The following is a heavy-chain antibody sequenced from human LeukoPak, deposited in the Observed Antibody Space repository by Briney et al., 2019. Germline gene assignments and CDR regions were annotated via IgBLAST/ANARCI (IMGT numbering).Heavy chain of an antibody. CDR3: ARVGRDCSDTSCYWADWFDP. J-gene: IGHJ5*02. CDR2: ISGSTGST. CDR1: GYRFSTYG. D-gene: IGHD2-2*01. Sequence: ASVKVSCKASGYRFSTYGIIWVREAPGQGPEWMGWISGSTGSTHYAQTVQGRVTMTTDTSTGTAYMELRNLRSDDTAVYYCARVGRDCSDTSCYWADWFDPWGQGTLALVSS. V-gene: IGHV1-18*01.